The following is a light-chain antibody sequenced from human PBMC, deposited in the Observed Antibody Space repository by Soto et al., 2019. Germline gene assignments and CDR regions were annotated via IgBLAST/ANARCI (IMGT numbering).Light chain of an antibody. CDR2: GAS. Sequence: DIPMTQSPSAMSASVGDRVTITCRASQDISNYLAWFQQKPGKIPKRLIHGASSLHSGVPSRFSGSGSGTEFTLTISSLQSEDFATYYCLQHKSHPLTFGGGTRVEMK. J-gene: IGKJ4*01. V-gene: IGKV1-17*03. CDR3: LQHKSHPLT. CDR1: QDISNY.